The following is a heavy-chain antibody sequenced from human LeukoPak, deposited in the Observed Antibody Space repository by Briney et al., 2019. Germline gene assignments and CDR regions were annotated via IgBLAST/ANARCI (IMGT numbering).Heavy chain of an antibody. D-gene: IGHD6-19*01. CDR1: GSTFSSYA. CDR3: AREGIAVEGFDY. CDR2: ISSSSSYI. V-gene: IGHV3-21*01. Sequence: SCKASGSTFSSYAMSWVRQAPGKGLEWVSSISSSSSYIYYADSVKGRFTISRDNAKNSLYLQMNSLRAEDTAVYYCAREGIAVEGFDYWGQGTLVTVSS. J-gene: IGHJ4*02.